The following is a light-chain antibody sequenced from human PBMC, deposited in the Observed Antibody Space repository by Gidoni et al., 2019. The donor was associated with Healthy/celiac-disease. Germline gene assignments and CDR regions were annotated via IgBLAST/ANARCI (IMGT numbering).Light chain of an antibody. CDR2: AAS. CDR3: QQSYCTPLT. J-gene: IGKJ3*01. V-gene: IGKV1-39*01. CDR1: QSIRKY. Sequence: DIQRTQSPSSLSASVGDRVTITCRPSQSIRKYLNWYQQKPGKAPHLLIYAASSLQRGVPSRFSGSGSGTAFTLPIRNLPPPDFATYYCQQSYCTPLTFGPGTKVDIK.